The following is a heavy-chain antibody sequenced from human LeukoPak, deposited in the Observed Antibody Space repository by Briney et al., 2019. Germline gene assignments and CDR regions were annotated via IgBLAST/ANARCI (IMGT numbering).Heavy chain of an antibody. J-gene: IGHJ4*02. CDR2: ISTYNGNT. Sequence: GASVKVSCKASGYTFTSYGISWVRQAPGQGLEWMGWISTYNGNTNFAQQFQGRVTITRDTSASTAYMDLSSLRSEDTAVYYCARDRWWEPTDFSFDYWGQGTLVTVSS. D-gene: IGHD1-26*01. V-gene: IGHV1-18*01. CDR3: ARDRWWEPTDFSFDY. CDR1: GYTFTSYG.